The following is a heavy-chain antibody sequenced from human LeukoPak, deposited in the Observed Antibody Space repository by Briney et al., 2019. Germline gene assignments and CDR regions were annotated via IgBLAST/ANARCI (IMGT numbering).Heavy chain of an antibody. CDR1: GGSINNYY. CDR3: ARLKTGTTINWFDP. CDR2: VSYSGST. Sequence: PSETLSLTCTVSGGSINNYYWSWTRQPPGKGLEWIGYVSYSGSTKFNPSLKSRVTISLDRSKNQFSLKVSSVTAADTAVYYCARLKTGTTINWFDPWGQGTLVTVSS. J-gene: IGHJ5*02. D-gene: IGHD1-7*01. V-gene: IGHV4-59*01.